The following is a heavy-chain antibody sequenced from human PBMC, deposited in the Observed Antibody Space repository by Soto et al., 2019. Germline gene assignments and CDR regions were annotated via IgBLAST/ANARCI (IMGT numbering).Heavy chain of an antibody. D-gene: IGHD3-22*01. Sequence: PSETLSLTCAVYGGSFSGYFWNWIRQPPGKGLEWIGEINGRGSTAYNPSLKSRVTISGDTSKDQFSLKLSSVTAADTAVYYCARDYYDSSGYSQNWFDPWGQGTLVTVSS. V-gene: IGHV4-34*01. CDR3: ARDYYDSSGYSQNWFDP. CDR2: INGRGST. J-gene: IGHJ5*02. CDR1: GGSFSGYF.